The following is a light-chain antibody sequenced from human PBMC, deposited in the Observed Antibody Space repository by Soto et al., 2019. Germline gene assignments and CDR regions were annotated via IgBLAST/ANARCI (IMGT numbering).Light chain of an antibody. Sequence: NFMLTQPHSVSESPGKTVTISCTRSSGSIASASVQWFQQRPGSSPTTVIYEDNQRPSGVPDRFSASVDSSSNSASLTLSGLKTEDEADYYCQSYDSIVVFGGGTKLTVL. CDR3: QSYDSIVV. V-gene: IGLV6-57*01. CDR2: EDN. J-gene: IGLJ2*01. CDR1: SGSIASAS.